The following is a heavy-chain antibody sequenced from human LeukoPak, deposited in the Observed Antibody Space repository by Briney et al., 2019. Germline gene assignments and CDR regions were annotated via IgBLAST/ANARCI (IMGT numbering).Heavy chain of an antibody. CDR3: AKETSGRGPYWWAD. CDR1: GFTFSSYA. Sequence: PGGSLRLSCAASGFTFSSYAMHWVRQAPGKGLEWVAVISYDGSNKYYADSVKGRFTISRDNSKNTLYLQMNSLRAEDTAVYYWAKETSGRGPYWWADWGQGPLVTVSS. V-gene: IGHV3-30-3*01. CDR2: ISYDGSNK. D-gene: IGHD1-26*01. J-gene: IGHJ4*02.